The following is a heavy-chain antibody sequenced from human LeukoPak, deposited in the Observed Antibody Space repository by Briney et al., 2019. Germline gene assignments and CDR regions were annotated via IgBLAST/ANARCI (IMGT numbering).Heavy chain of an antibody. V-gene: IGHV4-39*02. CDR3: AKNFDY. CDR2: INHRGST. CDR1: GGSISSGGYY. J-gene: IGHJ4*02. Sequence: SETLSLTCTVSGGSISSGGYYWSWVRQPPGKGLEWIGDINHRGSTNYNPSLKSRVTISVDTSKNHFSLKLSSVTAADTAVYYCAKNFDYWGQGTLVTVSS.